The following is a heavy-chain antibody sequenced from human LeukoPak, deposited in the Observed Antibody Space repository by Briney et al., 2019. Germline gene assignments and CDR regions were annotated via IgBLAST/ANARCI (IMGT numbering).Heavy chain of an antibody. D-gene: IGHD5-12*01. J-gene: IGHJ6*03. Sequence: SETLSLTGTVSGYSISSGYYWGWIRQPPGKGLEWIGSIYHSGSTYYNPSLKSRVTISVDTSKNQFSLKLSSVTAADTAVYYCARKVRYLATIRYYYYMDVWGKGTTVTVSS. CDR2: IYHSGST. V-gene: IGHV4-38-2*02. CDR3: ARKVRYLATIRYYYYMDV. CDR1: GYSISSGYY.